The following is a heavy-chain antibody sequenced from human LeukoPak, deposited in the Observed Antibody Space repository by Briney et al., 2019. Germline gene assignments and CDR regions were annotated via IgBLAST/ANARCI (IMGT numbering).Heavy chain of an antibody. Sequence: ASVKVSCKASGGTFSSYAISWVRQAPGQGLEWMGRIIPILGIANYAQKFQGRVTITADKSTSTAYMELSSLRFEDTAVYYCARSGLVARNQGFDYWGQGTLVTVSS. D-gene: IGHD6-19*01. CDR2: IIPILGIA. CDR3: ARSGLVARNQGFDY. CDR1: GGTFSSYA. V-gene: IGHV1-69*04. J-gene: IGHJ4*02.